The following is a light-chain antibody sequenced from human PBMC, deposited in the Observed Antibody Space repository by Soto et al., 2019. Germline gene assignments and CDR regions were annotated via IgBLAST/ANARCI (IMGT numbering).Light chain of an antibody. J-gene: IGKJ2*01. CDR2: ATS. CDR3: QQYDTSPPLYT. Sequence: EIVLTQSPGTLSLSPGERATLSCRASQSVDSTYLAWYQQKPGQAPRLLIFATSSRAAGVPDRFSGSGSGTDFTLTISRLEPEDFAVYYCQQYDTSPPLYTFDQGTKLDIK. V-gene: IGKV3-20*01. CDR1: QSVDSTY.